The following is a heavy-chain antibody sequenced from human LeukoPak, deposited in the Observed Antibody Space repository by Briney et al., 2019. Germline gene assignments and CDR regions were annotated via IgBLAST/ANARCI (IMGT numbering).Heavy chain of an antibody. CDR3: AKGGVSDSGSWYGDYFDY. CDR2: VSSDRSKK. J-gene: IGHJ4*02. CDR1: DFSFSNYG. V-gene: IGHV3-30*18. Sequence: PGRSLRLSCAASDFSFSNYGMHWVRQAPGKGLEWVAVVSSDRSKKEYADSVRGRFTISRDNAKNTLFLQMNSLRADDTAVYYCAKGGVSDSGSWYGDYFDYWGQGTLVTVSS. D-gene: IGHD6-13*01.